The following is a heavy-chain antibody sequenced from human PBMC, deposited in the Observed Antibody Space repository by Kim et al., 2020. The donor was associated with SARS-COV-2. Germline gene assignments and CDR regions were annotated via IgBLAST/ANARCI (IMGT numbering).Heavy chain of an antibody. CDR1: GFSLSTSGVG. CDR3: AHAYVWGSDRYGFDY. V-gene: IGHV2-5*02. J-gene: IGHJ4*02. CDR2: IYWDDDK. D-gene: IGHD3-16*02. Sequence: SGPTLVNPTQPLTLTCTFSGFSLSTSGVGVGWIRQPPGKALEWLALIYWDDDKRYSPSLKSRLTITKDTSKNQVVLTMTNMDPVDTATYYGAHAYVWGSDRYGFDYWGQGTLVTVSS.